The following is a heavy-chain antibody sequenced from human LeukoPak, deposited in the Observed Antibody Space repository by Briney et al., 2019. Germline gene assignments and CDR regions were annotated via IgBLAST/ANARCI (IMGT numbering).Heavy chain of an antibody. J-gene: IGHJ4*02. Sequence: SETLSLTCTVSGGSISGRYWGWIRQPPGKGLAWIGYINYSGSTDYNPSLKSRVTISLDTSKNQFSLKLSSVTAADTAVYYCARDAGGGPFFDYWGQGTLVTVSS. D-gene: IGHD2-15*01. V-gene: IGHV4-59*11. CDR3: ARDAGGGPFFDY. CDR2: INYSGST. CDR1: GGSISGRY.